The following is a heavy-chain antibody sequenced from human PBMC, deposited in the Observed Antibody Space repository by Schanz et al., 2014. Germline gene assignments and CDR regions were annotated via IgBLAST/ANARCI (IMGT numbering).Heavy chain of an antibody. CDR3: AKDTGYCHGGACYCFEY. CDR2: ISSSGTSI. V-gene: IGHV3-48*04. CDR1: GFTFSSYT. D-gene: IGHD2-8*02. J-gene: IGHJ4*02. Sequence: EVQLLESGGGLVQPGGSLRLSCAASGFTFSSYTMNWVRQAPGKGLEWVSYISSSGTSIYYADSVKGRFSISRDNSQNTLYLQMDSLRPEDTAVYFCAKDTGYCHGGACYCFEYWGLGILVTVSS.